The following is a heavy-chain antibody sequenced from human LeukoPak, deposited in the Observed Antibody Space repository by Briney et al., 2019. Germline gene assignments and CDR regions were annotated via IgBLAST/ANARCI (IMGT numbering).Heavy chain of an antibody. CDR3: ARAVVAAAGTTFDY. CDR1: GGSISSSSYY. CDR2: IYYSGST. J-gene: IGHJ4*02. D-gene: IGHD6-13*01. V-gene: IGHV4-39*07. Sequence: SETLSLTCTVSGGSISSSSYYWGWIRQPPGKGLEWIGSIYYSGSTYYNPSLKSRVTISVDTSKNQFSLKLSSVTAADTAVYYCARAVVAAAGTTFDYWGQGTLVTVSS.